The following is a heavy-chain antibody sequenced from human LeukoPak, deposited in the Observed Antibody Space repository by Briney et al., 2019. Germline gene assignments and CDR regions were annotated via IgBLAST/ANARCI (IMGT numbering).Heavy chain of an antibody. CDR3: ARGLGGTGARYFDY. D-gene: IGHD3/OR15-3a*01. CDR2: IRNKANSHTT. J-gene: IGHJ4*02. V-gene: IGHV3-72*01. Sequence: GGSLRLSCAASGFTFSDYYMDWVRQAPGKGLEWVGRIRNKANSHTTEYAASVKGRFTISRDDSKNSLYLQMNSLKTDDTAVYYCARGLGGTGARYFDYWGQGTLVTVSS. CDR1: GFTFSDYY.